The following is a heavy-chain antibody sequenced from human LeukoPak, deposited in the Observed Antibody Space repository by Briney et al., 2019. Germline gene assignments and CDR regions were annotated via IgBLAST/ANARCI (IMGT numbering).Heavy chain of an antibody. CDR1: GGSFSGYY. CDR2: INHSGST. D-gene: IGHD3-10*01. Sequence: SETLSLTCAVYGGSFSGYYWSWIRQPPGKGLEWIGEINHSGSTNYNPSLKSRVTISVDTSKDQFSLKLSSVTAADTAVYYCARAAMVRGVTTSYYYYYMDVWGKGTTVTVSS. J-gene: IGHJ6*03. CDR3: ARAAMVRGVTTSYYYYYMDV. V-gene: IGHV4-34*01.